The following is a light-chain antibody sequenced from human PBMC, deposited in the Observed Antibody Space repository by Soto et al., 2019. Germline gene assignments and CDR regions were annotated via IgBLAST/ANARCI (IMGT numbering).Light chain of an antibody. CDR1: ALPKRY. Sequence: SYELTQPPSVSVSPGQTARITCSGDALPKRYAYWYQQKAGQAPVLLIYKDKERPSGIPERFSGSSSGTTVTLTVSGVQAEDEADYYCQSADTNGSIIFGGGTQLTVL. CDR3: QSADTNGSII. J-gene: IGLJ2*01. CDR2: KDK. V-gene: IGLV3-25*03.